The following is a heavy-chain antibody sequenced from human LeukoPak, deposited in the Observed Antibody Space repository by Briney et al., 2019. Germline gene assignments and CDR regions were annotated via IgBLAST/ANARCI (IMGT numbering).Heavy chain of an antibody. CDR1: GFTFSDYY. J-gene: IGHJ4*02. CDR2: ISSSSSYT. Sequence: GGSLRHSCAASGFTFSDYYMSWIRQAPGKGLEWVSYISSSSSYTNYADSVKGRFTISRDNTKNSVYLQMNSLRAEDTAVYYCAKTEPYGSGSYYPGYWGQGTLVTVSS. D-gene: IGHD3-10*01. V-gene: IGHV3-11*06. CDR3: AKTEPYGSGSYYPGY.